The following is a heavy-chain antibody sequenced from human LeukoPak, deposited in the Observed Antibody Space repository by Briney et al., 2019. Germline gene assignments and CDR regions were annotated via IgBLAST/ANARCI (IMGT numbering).Heavy chain of an antibody. J-gene: IGHJ5*02. CDR2: IYYSGTT. CDR1: GDSLINFY. D-gene: IGHD3-10*01. Sequence: SETLSLTCTVSGDSLINFYWSWIRQPPGKGLEWIGYIYYSGTTNYNPSLKSRVTMSVDTSKNQFSLKLSSVTAADTAVYYCARGDGYYGSGSYGESYNWFDPWGQGTLVTVSS. V-gene: IGHV4-59*12. CDR3: ARGDGYYGSGSYGESYNWFDP.